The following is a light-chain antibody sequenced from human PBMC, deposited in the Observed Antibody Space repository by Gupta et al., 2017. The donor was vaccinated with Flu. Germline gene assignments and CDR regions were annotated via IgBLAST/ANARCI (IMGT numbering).Light chain of an antibody. Sequence: DIVMTQSPDSLAVSLGERATINCKSSQSALYSSNNKNHLAWYQQKPGQPPKLLIYWASTRESGVPDRFSGSGSGTDFTLTISSLQAEDVAVYYCQQYYTAPITFGQGTRLEIK. J-gene: IGKJ5*01. CDR3: QQYYTAPIT. CDR2: WAS. CDR1: QSALYSSNNKNH. V-gene: IGKV4-1*01.